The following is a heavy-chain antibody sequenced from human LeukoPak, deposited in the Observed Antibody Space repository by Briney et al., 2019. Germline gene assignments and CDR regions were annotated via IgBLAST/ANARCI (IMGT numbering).Heavy chain of an antibody. D-gene: IGHD2-15*01. Sequence: ASVKVSCKASGYTFTSYGISWVRQAPGQGLEWMGWISAYNGNTNYAQKLQGRVTMTTDTSTSTAYMELRSLRSDDTAVYYCARAAGIVVVVAALGPWGQGTLVTVSS. CDR2: ISAYNGNT. V-gene: IGHV1-18*01. J-gene: IGHJ5*02. CDR1: GYTFTSYG. CDR3: ARAAGIVVVVAALGP.